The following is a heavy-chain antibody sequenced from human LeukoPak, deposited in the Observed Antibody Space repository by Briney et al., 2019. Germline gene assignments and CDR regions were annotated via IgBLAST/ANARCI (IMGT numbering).Heavy chain of an antibody. CDR2: ISSSGSTI. D-gene: IGHD3/OR15-3a*01. J-gene: IGHJ4*02. Sequence: QSGGSLRLSRAASGFTFSSYEMTWVRQAPGKGLEWVSYISSSGSTIYYADSVKGRFTISRDNAKNSVHLQMTSLRGEDTAVYYCARDRSTGLKYWGQGTLVTVS. V-gene: IGHV3-48*03. CDR3: ARDRSTGLKY. CDR1: GFTFSSYE.